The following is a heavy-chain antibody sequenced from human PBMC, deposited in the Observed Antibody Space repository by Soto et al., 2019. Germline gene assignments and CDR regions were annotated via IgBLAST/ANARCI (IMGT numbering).Heavy chain of an antibody. J-gene: IGHJ1*01. Sequence: EVQLVESGGGLVKPGGSLRLSCEGSGFTFGNAWMTWVRQAPGKRLEWVGRIKSNASGGATEYAAPVKGRFTIPRDDSKNTLYLEMNSLITEDAAVYYCTTVIIAAAGGSYWGQGTMVTVSS. V-gene: IGHV3-15*07. CDR3: TTVIIAAAGGSY. D-gene: IGHD6-13*01. CDR2: IKSNASGGAT. CDR1: GFTFGNAW.